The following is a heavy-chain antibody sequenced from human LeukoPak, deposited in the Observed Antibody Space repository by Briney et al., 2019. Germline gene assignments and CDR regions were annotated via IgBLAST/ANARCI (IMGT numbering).Heavy chain of an antibody. J-gene: IGHJ3*02. CDR2: IYTSGST. Sequence: SETLSLTCTVSGGSISSYYWSWIRQPAGKGLEWIGRIYTSGSTNYNPSLKSRVTMSVDASKNQFSLKLSSVTAADTAVYYCARSGSMIVPGDAFDIWGQGTMVTVSS. CDR3: ARSGSMIVPGDAFDI. V-gene: IGHV4-4*07. D-gene: IGHD3-22*01. CDR1: GGSISSYY.